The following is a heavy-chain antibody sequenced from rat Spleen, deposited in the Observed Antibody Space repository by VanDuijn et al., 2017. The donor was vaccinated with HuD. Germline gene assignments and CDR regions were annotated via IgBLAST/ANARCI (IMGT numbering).Heavy chain of an antibody. CDR3: IRESLPGYNSHWFVY. CDR2: KWNVGST. D-gene: IGHD1-4*01. J-gene: IGHJ3*01. Sequence: QVQLKESGPGLVQPSQTLSLTCTVSGFSLTSYHVSWVRQPPGKGLEWMGVKWNVGSTEYNSLLKSRLSISRDTSKSQVFLKMNSLQTEDTAIYFCIRESLPGYNSHWFVYWGQGTLVTVSS. V-gene: IGHV2-43*01. CDR1: GFSLTSYH.